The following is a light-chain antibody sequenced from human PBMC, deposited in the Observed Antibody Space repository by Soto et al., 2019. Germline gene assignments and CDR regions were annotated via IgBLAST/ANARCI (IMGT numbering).Light chain of an antibody. CDR1: QSVSNNF. CDR3: QQFGTSPYT. Sequence: EIVMTQSPATLSVSPGERATLSCRASQSVSNNFLAWYQQKPGQAPRLVIYGTSSRFTGIPDRFSGSGSGTDFTLTIRRLEPADSAVYYCQQFGTSPYTFGQGTKLEIK. J-gene: IGKJ2*01. CDR2: GTS. V-gene: IGKV3-20*01.